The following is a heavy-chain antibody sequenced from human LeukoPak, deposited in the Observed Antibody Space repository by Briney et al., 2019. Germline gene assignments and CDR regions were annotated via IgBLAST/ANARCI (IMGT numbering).Heavy chain of an antibody. D-gene: IGHD6-6*01. Sequence: GGSLRLSCAASGFTFSSYSMNWVRQAPGKGLEWVSYISSSSSTIYYADSVKGRFTISRDNSKNTLYLQMNSLRAEDTAVYYCARADEYSSPFPVGDYWGQGTLVTVSS. CDR2: ISSSSSTI. CDR1: GFTFSSYS. CDR3: ARADEYSSPFPVGDY. V-gene: IGHV3-48*01. J-gene: IGHJ4*02.